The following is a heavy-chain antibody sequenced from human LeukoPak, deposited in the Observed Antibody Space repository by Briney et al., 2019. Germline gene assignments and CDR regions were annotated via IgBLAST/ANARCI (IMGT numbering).Heavy chain of an antibody. J-gene: IGHJ4*02. D-gene: IGHD2/OR15-2a*01. V-gene: IGHV4-34*01. CDR2: INHSGST. CDR1: GGSFSGYY. Sequence: SETLSLTCAVYGGSFSGYYWSWIRQPPGKGLEWIGEINHSGSTNYNPSLKSRVTISVDTSKNQFSLQLNSVTPEDTAVYYCAREESRGYYFDSWGQGILVSVSS. CDR3: AREESRGYYFDS.